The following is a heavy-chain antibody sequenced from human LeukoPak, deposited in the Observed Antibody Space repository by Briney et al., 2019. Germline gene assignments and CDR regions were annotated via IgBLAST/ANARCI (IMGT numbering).Heavy chain of an antibody. V-gene: IGHV4-59*12. CDR2: IYYSGST. Sequence: SETLSLTCTVSGGSISIYYWSWIRQPPGKGLEWIGYIYYSGSTNYNPSLKSRVTISVDTSKSQFSLRLSSVTAADTAVYYCARALNPLTGTYYFDYWGQGTLVTVSS. CDR1: GGSISIYY. D-gene: IGHD4/OR15-4a*01. J-gene: IGHJ4*02. CDR3: ARALNPLTGTYYFDY.